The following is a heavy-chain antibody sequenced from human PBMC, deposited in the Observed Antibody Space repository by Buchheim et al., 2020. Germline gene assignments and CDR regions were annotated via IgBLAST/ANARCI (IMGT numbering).Heavy chain of an antibody. V-gene: IGHV3-7*01. CDR1: GFTFSSYW. CDR2: IKQDRSEK. Sequence: EVQLVESGGGLVQPGGSLRLSCAASGFTFSSYWMSWVRQAPGKGLEWVANIKQDRSEKYYVDSVKGRFTISRDNAKNSLYLQMNSLRAEDTAMYYCARVDVLLWFGELFNFDYWGQGTL. J-gene: IGHJ4*02. D-gene: IGHD3-10*01. CDR3: ARVDVLLWFGELFNFDY.